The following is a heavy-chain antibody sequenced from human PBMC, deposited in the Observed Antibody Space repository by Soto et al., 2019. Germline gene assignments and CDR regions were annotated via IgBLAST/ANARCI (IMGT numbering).Heavy chain of an antibody. V-gene: IGHV1-18*01. CDR3: VVAAQPYYFDY. CDR2: ISAYNGNT. Sequence: QVQLVQSGAEVKKPGASVKVSCKASGYTFTSYGIGWVRQARGQGLEWMGWISAYNGNTNYAQKLQGRVTMTTDTPTSPVYMALRSLRCDDTAVYYCVVAAQPYYFDYWGQGTLVTVSS. D-gene: IGHD2-15*01. J-gene: IGHJ4*02. CDR1: GYTFTSYG.